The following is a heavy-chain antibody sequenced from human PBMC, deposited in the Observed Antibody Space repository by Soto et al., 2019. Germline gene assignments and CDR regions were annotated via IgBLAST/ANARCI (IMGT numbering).Heavy chain of an antibody. V-gene: IGHV4-59*01. Sequence: ETLSLTCTVPGGSISSYYWSWIRQPPGKGLEWIAYIYDSGSTNYNPSLKSRVTISVDTSKNQFSLKLSSVTAADTAVYYCAGSLFYDILTGYHPIDYWGQGTLVTVAS. CDR2: IYDSGST. CDR3: AGSLFYDILTGYHPIDY. J-gene: IGHJ4*02. D-gene: IGHD3-9*01. CDR1: GGSISSYY.